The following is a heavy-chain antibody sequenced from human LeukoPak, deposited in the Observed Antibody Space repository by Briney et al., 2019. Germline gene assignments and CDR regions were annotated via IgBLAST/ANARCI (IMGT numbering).Heavy chain of an antibody. D-gene: IGHD1-20*01. CDR3: ARVAASPWNNWNRNDAFDI. J-gene: IGHJ3*02. CDR2: IYHSGST. CDR1: GGSISSSSYY. Sequence: PSETLSLTCTVSGGSISSSSYYWGWIRQPPGKGLEWIGSIYHSGSTYYNPSLKSRVTISVDTSKNQFSLKLSSVTAADTAVYYCARVAASPWNNWNRNDAFDIWGQGTMVTVSS. V-gene: IGHV4-39*07.